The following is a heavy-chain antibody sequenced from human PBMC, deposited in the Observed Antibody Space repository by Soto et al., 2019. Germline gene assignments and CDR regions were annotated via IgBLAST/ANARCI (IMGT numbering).Heavy chain of an antibody. CDR2: IYWDDDK. D-gene: IGHD3-3*01. Sequence: ITLNESGPTQVKPRQTLTLTCTFSGFSLTTSGVGVGWIRQSPGKAPEWLALIYWDDDKRYSPSLKSRLTITKDTSKKQVVLTMADLDPADTATYYCAHRVLRTVFGLVTTTAIYFDFWGQGTPVAVSS. V-gene: IGHV2-5*02. CDR3: AHRVLRTVFGLVTTTAIYFDF. J-gene: IGHJ4*02. CDR1: GFSLTTSGVG.